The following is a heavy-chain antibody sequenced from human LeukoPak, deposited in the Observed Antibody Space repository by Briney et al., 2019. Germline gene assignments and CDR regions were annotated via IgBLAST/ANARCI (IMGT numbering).Heavy chain of an antibody. CDR2: ISYNGGRE. J-gene: IGHJ6*03. V-gene: IGHV3-30*04. CDR3: AKDVEDSLYYYYMDV. Sequence: GGSLRLSCVASGFRFSGYAIHWVRQAPGKGLEWVALISYNGGREDYADSVKGRFTISRDNSKNTLYLQMNSLRAEDTAVYYCAKDVEDSLYYYYMDVWGKGTTVTISS. CDR1: GFRFSGYA. D-gene: IGHD6-6*01.